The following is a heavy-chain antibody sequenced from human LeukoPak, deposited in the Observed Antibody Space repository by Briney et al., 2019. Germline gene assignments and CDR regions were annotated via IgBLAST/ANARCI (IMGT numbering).Heavy chain of an antibody. CDR3: ARRPLDYYGSGSPNYYGMDV. J-gene: IGHJ6*02. V-gene: IGHV1-69*04. D-gene: IGHD3-10*01. CDR2: IIPILGIA. Sequence: SVKVSCKASGGTFSSYAISWVRQAPGQGLEWMGRIIPILGIANYAQKFQGRVTITADKSTSTAYMELSSLRSEDTAVYYCARRPLDYYGSGSPNYYGMDVWGQGTTVTVSS. CDR1: GGTFSSYA.